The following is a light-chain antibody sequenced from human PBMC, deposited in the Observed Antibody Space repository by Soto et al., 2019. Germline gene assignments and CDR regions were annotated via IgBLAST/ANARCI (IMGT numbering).Light chain of an antibody. CDR3: CSFAGSSSFYV. V-gene: IGLV2-23*01. Sequence: QSALTQPASVSGSPGQSITISCTGTSSDVGSSNIVSWYQQHPGKAPKLIIYEGSRRPSGVSGRFSGSKSGNTASLTISGLQAEDEADYYCCSFAGSSSFYVFGSGTKLTVL. J-gene: IGLJ1*01. CDR1: SSDVGSSNI. CDR2: EGS.